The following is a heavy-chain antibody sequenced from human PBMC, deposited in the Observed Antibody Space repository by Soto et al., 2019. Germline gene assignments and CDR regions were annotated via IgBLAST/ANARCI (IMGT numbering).Heavy chain of an antibody. CDR2: ISYDGSNK. D-gene: IGHD2-21*02. V-gene: IGHV3-30*18. Sequence: LRLSCAASGFTFSSYGMHWVRQAPGKGLEWVAVISYDGSNKYYADSVKGRFTISRDNSKNTLYLQMNSLRAEDTAVYYCAKDPGDGTWGQGTLVTVSS. CDR1: GFTFSSYG. CDR3: AKDPGDGT. J-gene: IGHJ4*02.